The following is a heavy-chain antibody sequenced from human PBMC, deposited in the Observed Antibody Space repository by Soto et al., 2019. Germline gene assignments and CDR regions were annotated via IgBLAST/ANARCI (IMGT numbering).Heavy chain of an antibody. J-gene: IGHJ6*02. V-gene: IGHV3-30-3*01. D-gene: IGHD3-22*01. CDR2: ISYDGSNK. Sequence: PGGSLRLSCAASGFTFSSYAMHWVRQAPGKGLEWVAVISYDGSNKYYADSVKGRFTISRDNSKNTLYLQMNSLRAEDTAVYYCARVRDGYYYYGMDVWGQGTTVTVSS. CDR1: GFTFSSYA. CDR3: ARVRDGYYYYGMDV.